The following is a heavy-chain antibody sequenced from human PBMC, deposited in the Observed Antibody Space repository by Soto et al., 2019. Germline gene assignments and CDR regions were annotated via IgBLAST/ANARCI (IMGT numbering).Heavy chain of an antibody. CDR2: IYYSGST. V-gene: IGHV4-59*08. J-gene: IGHJ4*02. CDR1: GGSISSYY. D-gene: IGHD1-26*01. Sequence: QVQLQESGPGLVKPSETLSLTCTVSGGSISSYYWSWIRQPPGKGLEWIGYIYYSGSTNYNPSLQSRVTISVDTSKNPFSLKLSAVTAADTAVYYCARRYGSAIDYWGQGTLVTVSS. CDR3: ARRYGSAIDY.